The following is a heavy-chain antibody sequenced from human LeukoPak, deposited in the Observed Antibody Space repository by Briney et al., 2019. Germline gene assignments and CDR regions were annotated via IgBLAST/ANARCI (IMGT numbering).Heavy chain of an antibody. CDR3: AATKTFDY. Sequence: PGGSLRLSCVASGFTFSSYGMPWVRQAPGKGLEWVAVISYDGSNKHYVDSVKGRFTISRDNSKNTVHLQMNSLRVEDTAVYYCAATKTFDYWGQGTLVTVSS. CDR1: GFTFSSYG. J-gene: IGHJ4*02. D-gene: IGHD1-26*01. V-gene: IGHV3-30*03. CDR2: ISYDGSNK.